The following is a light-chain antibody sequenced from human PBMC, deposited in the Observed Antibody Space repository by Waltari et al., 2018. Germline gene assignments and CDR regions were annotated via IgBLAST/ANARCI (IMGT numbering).Light chain of an antibody. J-gene: IGLJ2*01. CDR1: TSNVGSNI. CDR2: SND. CDR3: ASWDDDLYGPL. Sequence: QSVLTQPPSASGTPGQRVTISCFGSTSNVGSNIVNWYQQLPGTAPKLLIYSNDQRPSGVPDRFSGSKSGTSASLVISGRQTEDEADYYCASWDDDLYGPLFGEGTKLTVL. V-gene: IGLV1-44*01.